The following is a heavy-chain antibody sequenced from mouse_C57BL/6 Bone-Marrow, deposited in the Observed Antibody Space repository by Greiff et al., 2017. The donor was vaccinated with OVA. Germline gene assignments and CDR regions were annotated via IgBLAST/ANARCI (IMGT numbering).Heavy chain of an antibody. CDR3: ARSAVITTVVPYYAMDY. CDR2: IYPGDGDT. J-gene: IGHJ4*01. CDR1: GYAFSSSW. Sequence: QVQLQQSGPELVKPGASVKISCKASGYAFSSSWMNWVKQRPGKGLEWIGRIYPGDGDTNYNGKFKGKATLTADKSSSTAYMQLSSLTSEDSAVYFCARSAVITTVVPYYAMDYWGQGTSVTVSS. V-gene: IGHV1-82*01. D-gene: IGHD1-1*01.